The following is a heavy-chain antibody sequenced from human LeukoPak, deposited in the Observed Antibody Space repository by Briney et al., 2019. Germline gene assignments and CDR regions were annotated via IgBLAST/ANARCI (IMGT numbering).Heavy chain of an antibody. D-gene: IGHD6-19*01. CDR2: ISAYNGNT. CDR1: GYTFTSYD. V-gene: IGHV1-18*01. J-gene: IGHJ4*02. Sequence: ASVKVSCKASGYTFTSYDINWVRQATGQGLEWMGWISAYNGNTNYAQKLQGRVTMTTDTSTSTAYMELRSLRSDDTAVYYCASSPVAGGYWGQGTLVTVSS. CDR3: ASSPVAGGY.